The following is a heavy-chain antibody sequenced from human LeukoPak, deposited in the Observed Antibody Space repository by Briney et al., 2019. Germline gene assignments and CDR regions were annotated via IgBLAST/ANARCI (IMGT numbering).Heavy chain of an antibody. J-gene: IGHJ3*02. CDR3: ARDNGRNYYDRSGYYRTDAFDI. V-gene: IGHV1-69*13. Sequence: SVTVSCKASGGTFSTYAISWVRQAPGQGLEWMGGIIVIFGTANYAQKFQGRVTIIADESTSTVYMELSSLRSEDTAVYYCARDNGRNYYDRSGYYRTDAFDIWGQGTMVTVSS. CDR1: GGTFSTYA. D-gene: IGHD3-22*01. CDR2: IIVIFGTA.